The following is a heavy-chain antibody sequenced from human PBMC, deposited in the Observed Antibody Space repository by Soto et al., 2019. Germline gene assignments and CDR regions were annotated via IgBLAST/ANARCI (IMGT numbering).Heavy chain of an antibody. D-gene: IGHD3-22*01. CDR2: IIPIFGTA. CDR3: ARDMVPISRYYPYCFDL. V-gene: IGHV1-69*13. J-gene: IGHJ5*02. CDR1: GGTFSSYA. Sequence: ASVKVSCKASGGTFSSYAISWVRQAPGQGLEWMGEIIPIFGTANYAQKFQGRVTITADESTSTAYMELSSLRSEDTAVYYCARDMVPISRYYPYCFDLSGQGTLVSVFS.